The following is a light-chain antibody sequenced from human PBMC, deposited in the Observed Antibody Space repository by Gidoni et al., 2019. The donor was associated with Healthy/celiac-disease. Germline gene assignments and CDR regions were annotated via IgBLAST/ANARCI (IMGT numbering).Light chain of an antibody. Sequence: ESVLSQSPATLSLSPGDRATLFCRASQVVSSYLAWYQQKPGQAPRLLIYDASNRATGIPARFSGSGSGTDFTLTISSLEPEDFAVYYCQQRSNWPATFGPXTKVDIK. V-gene: IGKV3-11*01. CDR1: QVVSSY. CDR2: DAS. J-gene: IGKJ3*01. CDR3: QQRSNWPAT.